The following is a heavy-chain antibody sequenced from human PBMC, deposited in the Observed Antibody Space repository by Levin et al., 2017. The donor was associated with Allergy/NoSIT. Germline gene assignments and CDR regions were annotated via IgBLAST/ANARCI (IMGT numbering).Heavy chain of an antibody. CDR2: INPTTGGT. Sequence: GGSLRLSCTAHGYTFSDFYFHWVRQAPGQGLEWMGCINPTTGGTDTAQSFQGRVTMTRDSSVSTAYMEISRLNSDDTDVYFCAILPKHSHGYSWGHGTVVTVSS. CDR3: AILPKHSHGYS. V-gene: IGHV1-2*02. CDR1: GYTFSDFY. J-gene: IGHJ5*01. D-gene: IGHD2-2*03.